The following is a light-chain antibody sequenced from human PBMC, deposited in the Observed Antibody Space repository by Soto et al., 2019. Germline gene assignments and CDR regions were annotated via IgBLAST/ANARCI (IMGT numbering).Light chain of an antibody. CDR1: QSVSSSY. J-gene: IGKJ1*01. V-gene: IGKV3-20*01. CDR2: AAS. CDR3: QQYGSSPSWT. Sequence: EIVLTQSPGTLSLSPGERATLSCRASQSVSSSYLAWYQQKPGQAPRLLIYAASSRATGIPDRFSGSGSGTAFTLTISSLEPEDLAVYYCQQYGSSPSWTFGQGTKV.